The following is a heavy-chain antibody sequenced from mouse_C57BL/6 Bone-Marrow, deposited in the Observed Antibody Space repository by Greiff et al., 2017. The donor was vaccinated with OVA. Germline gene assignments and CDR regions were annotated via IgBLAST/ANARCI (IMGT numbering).Heavy chain of an antibody. CDR2: ISNLAYSI. CDR3: ARYGNYGEEDAMDY. CDR1: GFTFSDYG. Sequence: DVMLVESGGGLVQPGGSLTLSCAASGFTFSDYGMAWVRQAPRKGPEWVAFISNLAYSIYYADTVTGRFTISSENAQNTLYLEMSSLRSEDTAMYYCARYGNYGEEDAMDYWGQGTSVTVSS. V-gene: IGHV5-15*01. J-gene: IGHJ4*01. D-gene: IGHD2-10*02.